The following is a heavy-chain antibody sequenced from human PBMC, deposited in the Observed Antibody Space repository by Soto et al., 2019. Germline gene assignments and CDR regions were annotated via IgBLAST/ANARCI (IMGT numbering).Heavy chain of an antibody. D-gene: IGHD3-3*01. CDR3: ARSPFWSGYYYMDV. Sequence: GGSLRLSCAASRFTFSSYWMHWVRQAPGKGLVWVSRINNDGSNTRYADSVKGRFTISRDNAKNTLYLQMNSLRAEATAVYYCARSPFWSGYYYMDVWGKGTTVTVSS. J-gene: IGHJ6*03. CDR1: RFTFSSYW. V-gene: IGHV3-74*01. CDR2: INNDGSNT.